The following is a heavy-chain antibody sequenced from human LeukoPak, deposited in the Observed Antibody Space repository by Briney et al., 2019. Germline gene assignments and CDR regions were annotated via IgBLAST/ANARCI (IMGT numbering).Heavy chain of an antibody. CDR2: ISYDGSNK. D-gene: IGHD2-2*02. V-gene: IGHV3-30-3*01. CDR3: GRGFSIVPAGIPDY. Sequence: GGSLRLSCAASGFTFSSYAMHWVRQAPGKGLEWVAVISYDGSNKYYADSVKGRFTISRDDSKNTLYLQMNSLRAEDTAVYYCGRGFSIVPAGIPDYWGLGTLVTVSS. J-gene: IGHJ4*02. CDR1: GFTFSSYA.